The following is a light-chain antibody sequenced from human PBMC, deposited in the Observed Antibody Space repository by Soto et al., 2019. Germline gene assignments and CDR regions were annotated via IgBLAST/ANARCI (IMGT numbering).Light chain of an antibody. CDR3: QRRNNWPPRPLT. CDR1: QGISTY. CDR2: DAS. Sequence: EIVLTQSPATLSLSPGERVTLSCRASQGISTYLAWYQQKPGQAPRLLVYDASNRSTGVPARFSCSGSGTDFTLTISSLEPEDFAVCYCQRRNNWPPRPLTFGGGTRVDIK. J-gene: IGKJ4*02. V-gene: IGKV3-11*01.